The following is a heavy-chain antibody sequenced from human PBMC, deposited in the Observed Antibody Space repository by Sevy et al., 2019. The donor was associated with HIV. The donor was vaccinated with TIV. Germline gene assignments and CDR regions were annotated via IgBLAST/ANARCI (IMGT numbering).Heavy chain of an antibody. V-gene: IGHV3-23*01. CDR3: AKDRVWELGDAFDI. J-gene: IGHJ3*02. CDR1: GFTFSSYA. CDR2: LSGSGGST. D-gene: IGHD1-26*01. Sequence: GGFLRLSCVASGFTFSSYAMNWVRQAPGKGLEWVSGLSGSGGSTKYADSVKGRFTISRDNSKNTLYLQMNSLRAEDTAVYYCAKDRVWELGDAFDIWGQGTMVTVSS.